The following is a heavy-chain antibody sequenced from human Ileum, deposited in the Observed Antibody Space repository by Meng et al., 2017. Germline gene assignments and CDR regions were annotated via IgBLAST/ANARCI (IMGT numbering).Heavy chain of an antibody. CDR3: TRVTDSFGADV. J-gene: IGHJ6*02. Sequence: GEFLKTSCAASGFTFSSYWRYWIRQVPGKGLVWVSRVSGDGSVTNYADFVKDRFTLSRDNAENIVYLQMHSLTADDSAVYYCTRVTDSFGADVWGRGTTVTVSS. CDR2: VSGDGSVT. CDR1: GFTFSSYW. V-gene: IGHV3-74*01. D-gene: IGHD3/OR15-3a*01.